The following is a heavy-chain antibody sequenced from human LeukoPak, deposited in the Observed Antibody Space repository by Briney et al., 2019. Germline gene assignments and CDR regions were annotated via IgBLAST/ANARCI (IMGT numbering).Heavy chain of an antibody. J-gene: IGHJ6*02. CDR3: ARVRVSSYYGMDI. CDR1: GFTFSNYW. D-gene: IGHD2/OR15-2a*01. Sequence: GGSLRLSCVASGFTFSNYWMSWVRQAPGKGLEWVANIKEDESEKYYVNSVNGRFTISRDSAKNSLFLQMNSLRAEDTAVYYCARVRVSSYYGMDIWGQGTTVTVSS. V-gene: IGHV3-7*05. CDR2: IKEDESEK.